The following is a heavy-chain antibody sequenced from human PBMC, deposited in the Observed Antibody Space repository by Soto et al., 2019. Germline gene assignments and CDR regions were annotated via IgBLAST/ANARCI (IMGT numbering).Heavy chain of an antibody. V-gene: IGHV1-46*01. J-gene: IGHJ4*02. CDR1: GYTFTSYY. D-gene: IGHD3-22*01. CDR2: INPSGGST. Sequence: ASEKVSCKASGYTFTSYYMHWVRQSPGQGHEWMGIINPSGGSTSYAQKFQGRVTMTRDTSTSTVYMELSSLRSEDTAVYYCARGLWYYYDSSGYVDYWGQGTLVTVST. CDR3: ARGLWYYYDSSGYVDY.